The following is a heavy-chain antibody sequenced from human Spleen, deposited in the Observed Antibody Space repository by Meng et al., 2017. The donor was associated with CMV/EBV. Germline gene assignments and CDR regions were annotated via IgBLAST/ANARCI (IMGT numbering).Heavy chain of an antibody. V-gene: IGHV3-48*03. CDR2: ISGSGSTI. J-gene: IGHJ4*02. D-gene: IGHD3-3*01. CDR3: AREGTYDFWSGYPTSYFDD. CDR1: GFTFNSYE. Sequence: GESLKISCAASGFTFNSYEMNWVRQAPGKGLEWVSFISGSGSTIYYADSVKGRFTISRDNAKNSLYLQINSLRAEDTAVYYCAREGTYDFWSGYPTSYFDDWGQGTLVTVSS.